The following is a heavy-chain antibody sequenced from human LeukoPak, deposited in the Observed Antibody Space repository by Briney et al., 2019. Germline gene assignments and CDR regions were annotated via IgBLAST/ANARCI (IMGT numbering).Heavy chain of an antibody. CDR1: GFTFSSYE. V-gene: IGHV3-48*03. J-gene: IGHJ4*02. Sequence: GGSLRLSCAASGFTFSSYEMNWVRQAPGKGLEWVSYISSSGSTIYYADSVKGRFTISRDNSKNTLYLQMNSLRAEDTAVYYRARRAGAYSHPYDYWGQGTLSPSP. CDR2: ISSSGSTI. CDR3: ARRAGAYSHPYDY. D-gene: IGHD4/OR15-4a*01.